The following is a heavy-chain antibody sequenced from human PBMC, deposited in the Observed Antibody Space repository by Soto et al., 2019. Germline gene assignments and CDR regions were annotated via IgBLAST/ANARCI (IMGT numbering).Heavy chain of an antibody. CDR2: INAGNGDT. CDR1: GYTFTTYA. CDR3: ARIGYRSSGFYDY. J-gene: IGHJ4*02. V-gene: IGHV1-3*01. Sequence: ASVKVSCKASGYTFTTYAMHWVRQAPGQRLEWMGWINAGNGDTKYLQKFQGRVTITRDTSASTAYMELSSLKSEDTAVYYCARIGYRSSGFYDYWGQGTLVTVSS. D-gene: IGHD3-3*01.